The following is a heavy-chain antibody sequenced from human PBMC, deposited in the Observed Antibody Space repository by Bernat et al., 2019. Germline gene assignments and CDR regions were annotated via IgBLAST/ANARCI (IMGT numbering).Heavy chain of an antibody. J-gene: IGHJ4*02. D-gene: IGHD3-22*01. Sequence: EVQLLESGGGLVQPGGSLRLSCAASGFTFSIYTMSWVRQAPGQGLERVPGITGDGDNTYYADSVQGRFTISRDNSKNTLYLQMNSLRAEDTALYYCASFGTVVMPRGYFFENWGQGAPVTVSS. CDR2: ITGDGDNT. V-gene: IGHV3-23*01. CDR3: ASFGTVVMPRGYFFEN. CDR1: GFTFSIYT.